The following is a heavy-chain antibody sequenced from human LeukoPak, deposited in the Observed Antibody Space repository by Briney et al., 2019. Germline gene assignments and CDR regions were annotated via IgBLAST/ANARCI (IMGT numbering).Heavy chain of an antibody. CDR2: INSDGSST. D-gene: IGHD3-22*01. CDR3: ARDGYCHVFRGYYRYLDY. Sequence: PGGSLRLSCAASGFTFSSYWMHWVRQAPGKGLVWVSRINSDGSSTSYADSVKGRFTISRDNAKNTLYLQMNDLRAEDTAVYYGARDGYCHVFRGYYRYLDYWGQGTLVSVSS. V-gene: IGHV3-74*01. CDR1: GFTFSSYW. J-gene: IGHJ4*02.